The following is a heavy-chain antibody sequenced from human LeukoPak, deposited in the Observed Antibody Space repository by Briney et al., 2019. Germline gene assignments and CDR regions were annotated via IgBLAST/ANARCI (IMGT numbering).Heavy chain of an antibody. J-gene: IGHJ4*02. CDR3: ARHGTDSGSYYFDY. V-gene: IGHV4-59*08. CDR1: GGSISGYY. CDR2: IYYSGSI. D-gene: IGHD1-26*01. Sequence: SETLSLTCTVSGGSISGYYWSWIRQPPGEGLEWIGCIYYSGSINYNPSLKSRVTISVDTSKNQFSLKLSSVTAADTAVYYCARHGTDSGSYYFDYWGQGTLVTVSS.